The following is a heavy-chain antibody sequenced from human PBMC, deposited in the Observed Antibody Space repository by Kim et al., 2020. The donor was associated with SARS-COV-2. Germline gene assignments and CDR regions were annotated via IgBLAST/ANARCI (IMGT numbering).Heavy chain of an antibody. CDR2: IYNSGST. CDR3: ARRNYGYQFDY. CDR1: GDSINSYY. V-gene: IGHV4-4*09. D-gene: IGHD5-18*01. Sequence: SETLSLTCTVSGDSINSYYWSWIRQTPGKGLEWIGYIYNSGSTNYNPSLKSRVTISVDTSKNQFSLKLSSVTAADTAVYYCARRNYGYQFDYWGQGTLVT. J-gene: IGHJ4*02.